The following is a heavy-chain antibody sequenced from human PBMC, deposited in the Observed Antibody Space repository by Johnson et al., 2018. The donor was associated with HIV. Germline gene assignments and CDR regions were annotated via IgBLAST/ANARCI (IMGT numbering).Heavy chain of an antibody. CDR3: ARDRRGHLSWASDAFDI. CDR1: GFTFSSYA. V-gene: IGHV3-30*04. CDR2: ISYDGSNK. Sequence: QVQLVESGGGVVQPGRSLRLSCAASGFTFSSYAMHWVRQAPGKGLEWVAVISYDGSNKYYADSVKGRFTISRDNSKNTLYLKMNSLRAEATAGYYCARDRRGHLSWASDAFDIWGQGTMVTVSS. J-gene: IGHJ3*02. D-gene: IGHD2-15*01.